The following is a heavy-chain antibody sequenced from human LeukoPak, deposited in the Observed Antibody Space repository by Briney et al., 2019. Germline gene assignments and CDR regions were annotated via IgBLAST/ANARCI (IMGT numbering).Heavy chain of an antibody. D-gene: IGHD3-22*01. V-gene: IGHV4-30-2*01. CDR3: ARGRDYYDSTGFFY. Sequence: SQTLSLTCTVSGGSISSDTYYWSWMRQPPGKGLEWIGHIYQSGNTYYNPSLKSRVTISLDRSKNQFSLKLSSVTAADTAVYYCARGRDYYDSTGFFYWGQGTLVTVSS. CDR1: GGSISSDTYY. J-gene: IGHJ4*02. CDR2: IYQSGNT.